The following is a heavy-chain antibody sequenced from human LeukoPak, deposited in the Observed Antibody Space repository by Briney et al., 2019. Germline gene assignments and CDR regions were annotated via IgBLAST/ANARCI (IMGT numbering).Heavy chain of an antibody. CDR1: GYTFTGYY. CDR2: ISAYNGNT. CDR3: ARGLVTYVWGSYRYTAFDI. Sequence: ASVKVSCKASGYTFTGYYMHWVRQAPGQGLEWMGWISAYNGNTNYAQKLQGRVTMTTDTSTSTAYMELSSLRSEDTAVYYCARGLVTYVWGSYRYTAFDIWGQGTMVTVSS. V-gene: IGHV1-18*04. D-gene: IGHD3-16*02. J-gene: IGHJ3*02.